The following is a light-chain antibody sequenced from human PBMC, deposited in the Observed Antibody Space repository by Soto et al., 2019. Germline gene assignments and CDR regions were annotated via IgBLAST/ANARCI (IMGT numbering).Light chain of an antibody. J-gene: IGKJ3*01. CDR1: QDSINH. CDR3: QQYDNRTRFT. Sequence: IPRAQPPSPRSASVRDRDAIPCQESQDSINHLNWYQQQPRKAPTLLIYDAPTLETGVTPRFSGSGSGTDFTFTISSLQPDDIAPYYCQQYDNRTRFTFGHGTKVDVK. V-gene: IGKV1-33*01. CDR2: DAP.